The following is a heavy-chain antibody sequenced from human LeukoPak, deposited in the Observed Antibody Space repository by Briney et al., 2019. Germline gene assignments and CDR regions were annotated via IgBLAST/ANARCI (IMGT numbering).Heavy chain of an antibody. CDR3: ARGSCESSGIDY. J-gene: IGHJ4*02. D-gene: IGHD6-19*01. CDR1: GYTFTNYA. V-gene: IGHV1-3*02. CDR2: SNAGNGNK. Sequence: ASVKVSCKASGYTFTNYAMHWVRQAPGQRLEWMGWSNAGNGNKKYSQEFQGRVTITRDTSASIAYMELSSLRSEDTAVYYCARGSCESSGIDYWGQGTLVTVSS.